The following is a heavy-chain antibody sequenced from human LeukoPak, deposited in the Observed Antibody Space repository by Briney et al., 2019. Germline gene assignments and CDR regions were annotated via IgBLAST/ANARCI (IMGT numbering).Heavy chain of an antibody. CDR1: GYTFTSYA. CDR2: INAGNGNT. Sequence: ASVKVSCKASGYTFTSYAMHWVRQAPGQRLEWMGWINAGNGNTKYSQKFQGRVTMTRDTSTSTVYMELSSLRSEDTAVYYCARSRTSGSYKPTDWFDPWGQGTLVTVSS. D-gene: IGHD1-26*01. J-gene: IGHJ5*02. V-gene: IGHV1-3*01. CDR3: ARSRTSGSYKPTDWFDP.